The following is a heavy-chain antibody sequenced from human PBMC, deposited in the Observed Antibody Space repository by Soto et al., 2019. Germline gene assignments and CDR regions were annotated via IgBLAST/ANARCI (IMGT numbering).Heavy chain of an antibody. CDR1: GGSISSSNW. J-gene: IGHJ4*02. CDR2: IYHSGST. V-gene: IGHV4-4*02. D-gene: IGHD3-22*01. CDR3: ARGSYYYDSSGYYYVGDFDY. Sequence: TSETLSLTCAVSGGSISSSNWWSWVRQPPGKGLEWIGEIYHSGSTNYNPSLKSRVTISVDKSKNQFSLKLSSVTAADTAVYYCARGSYYYDSSGYYYVGDFDYWGQGTLVTVSS.